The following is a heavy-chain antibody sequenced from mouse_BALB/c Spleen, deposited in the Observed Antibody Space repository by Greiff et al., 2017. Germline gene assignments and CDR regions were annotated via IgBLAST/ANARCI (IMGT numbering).Heavy chain of an antibody. Sequence: VQLVESGAELMKPGASVKISCKATGYTFSSYWIEWVKQRPGHGLEWIGEILPGSGSTNYNEKFKGKATFTADTSSNTAYMQLSSLTSEDSAVYYCARGQLGLLYYFDYWGQGTTLTVSS. CDR1: GYTFSSYW. CDR3: ARGQLGLLYYFDY. V-gene: IGHV1-9*01. D-gene: IGHD3-1*01. CDR2: ILPGSGST. J-gene: IGHJ2*01.